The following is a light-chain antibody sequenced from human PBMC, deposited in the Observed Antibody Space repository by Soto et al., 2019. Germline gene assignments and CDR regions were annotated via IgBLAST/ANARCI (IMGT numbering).Light chain of an antibody. J-gene: IGLJ2*01. CDR3: SSYNSISSVV. Sequence: QSALTQPASVSGSPGQSITISCTGTSSDVGGYNDVSWYQLHAGTAPKLMIYDVSKPPSGVSNRFSGSNAGNTAFLTISGLQADDEADYYCSSYNSISSVVFGGGTKLTVL. V-gene: IGLV2-14*01. CDR1: SSDVGGYND. CDR2: DVS.